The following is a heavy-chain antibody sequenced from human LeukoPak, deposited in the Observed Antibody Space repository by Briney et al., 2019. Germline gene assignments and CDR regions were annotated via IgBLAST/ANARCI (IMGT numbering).Heavy chain of an antibody. V-gene: IGHV3-7*03. J-gene: IGHJ4*02. CDR2: IKEDGSEK. Sequence: GGSLRLSCAASGFIFNNHWMIWVRQAPGKGLEWVANIKEDGSEKYYVDSVKGRFTVSRDNAKNSLYLQMNSLRAEDTAVYYCAREDSSGSFFDYWGQGTLVTVSS. CDR1: GFIFNNHW. CDR3: AREDSSGSFFDY. D-gene: IGHD3-22*01.